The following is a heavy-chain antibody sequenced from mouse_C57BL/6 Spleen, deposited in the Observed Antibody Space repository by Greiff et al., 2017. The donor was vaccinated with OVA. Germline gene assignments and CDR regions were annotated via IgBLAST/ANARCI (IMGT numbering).Heavy chain of an antibody. D-gene: IGHD2-5*01. CDR2: IDPSDSYT. V-gene: IGHV1-59*01. J-gene: IGHJ3*01. Sequence: QLQLQQPGAELVRPGTSVKLSCKASGYTFTSYWLHWVKQRPGQGLEWIGVIDPSDSYTNYNQKFKGKATLTVDTSSSTAYMQLSSLTSEDSAVYYCALAYYSNYGFAYWGQGTLVTVSA. CDR3: ALAYYSNYGFAY. CDR1: GYTFTSYW.